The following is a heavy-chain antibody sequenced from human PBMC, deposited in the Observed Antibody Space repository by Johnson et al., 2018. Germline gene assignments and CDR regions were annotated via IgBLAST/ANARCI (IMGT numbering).Heavy chain of an antibody. V-gene: IGHV5-51*03. CDR3: ATIPVPDYYYYYMDV. CDR2: IYPDDSDS. CDR1: GYSFPNYW. J-gene: IGHJ6*03. Sequence: VQLVESGAEVKKPGESLKISCKGSGYSFPNYWIGWVRQMPGQGLEWMGIIYPDDSDSRYSPSFQGQLTISADKSIRTAALQWSSLKAWDPALYYCATIPVPDYYYYYMDVWGKGTTVTVSS.